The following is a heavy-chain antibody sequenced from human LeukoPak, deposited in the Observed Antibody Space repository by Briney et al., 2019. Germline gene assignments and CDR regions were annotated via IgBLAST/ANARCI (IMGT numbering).Heavy chain of an antibody. CDR2: INSDGSST. Sequence: GGSLTLSCAASGFTINSYWLNWGRPAPGKGQEWESRINSDGSSTTYADPVKDRFTTSRDNAKNKLYLQMNSLRGDDTAVFYCARGHARPHWGQGTLVTVSS. V-gene: IGHV3-74*03. CDR3: ARGHARPH. J-gene: IGHJ4*02. CDR1: GFTINSYW. D-gene: IGHD2-8*01.